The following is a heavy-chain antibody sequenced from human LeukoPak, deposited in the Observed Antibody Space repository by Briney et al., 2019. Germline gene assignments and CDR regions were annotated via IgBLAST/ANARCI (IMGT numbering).Heavy chain of an antibody. D-gene: IGHD3-22*01. J-gene: IGHJ4*02. CDR3: ATDREGDPSAYYLV. Sequence: PGGSLRLSCAASAFPFSTYVMSWVRQAPGGGLEWISSISGDGARTYYTNSVKGRLTISRDNSKNTLFLQMNSLRAEDSAVYYCATDREGDPSAYYLVGGQGTLITVSS. CDR2: ISGDGART. V-gene: IGHV3-23*01. CDR1: AFPFSTYV.